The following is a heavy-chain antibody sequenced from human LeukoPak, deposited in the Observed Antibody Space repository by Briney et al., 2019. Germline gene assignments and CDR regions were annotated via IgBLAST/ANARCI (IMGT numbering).Heavy chain of an antibody. CDR3: ARLVYNWNDGDDY. D-gene: IGHD1-20*01. Sequence: SETLSLTCAVYGGSFSGYYWSWIRQPPGKGLEWIGEINHSGSTNYNPSLKSRATISVDTSKNQFSLKLSSVTAADTAVYYCARLVYNWNDGDDYWGQGTLVTVSS. CDR2: INHSGST. CDR1: GGSFSGYY. V-gene: IGHV4-34*01. J-gene: IGHJ4*02.